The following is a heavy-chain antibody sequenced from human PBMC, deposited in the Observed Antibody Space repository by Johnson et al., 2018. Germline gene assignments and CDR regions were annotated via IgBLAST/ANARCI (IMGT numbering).Heavy chain of an antibody. CDR1: GGSFSGYY. CDR2: INHSGST. CDR3: GREVVVVTAIDYYYYYMDG. D-gene: IGHD2-21*02. J-gene: IGHJ6*03. Sequence: QVQLQQWGAGLLKPSETXSLTCAVYGGSFSGYYWSWIRQPPGKGLEWIGEINHSGSTNYNPSLKSRVTKSVETSKNQFSLQLSSVTAADTAVDYCGREVVVVTAIDYYYYYMDGWGQGTTVTVSS. V-gene: IGHV4-34*01.